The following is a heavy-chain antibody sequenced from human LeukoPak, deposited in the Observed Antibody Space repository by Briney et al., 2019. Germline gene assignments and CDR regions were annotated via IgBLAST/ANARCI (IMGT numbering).Heavy chain of an antibody. CDR3: ARGYIGVFHGY. Sequence: SETLSLTCAVSGGSISSYYWSWIRQPPGKGLEWVGDIYYSGSTNYNPSPKSRVTISVDTSTNQTSLQLSYVTAADTAVYYCARGYIGVFHGYWGQGTLVTVSS. D-gene: IGHD5-24*01. CDR2: IYYSGST. CDR1: GGSISSYY. V-gene: IGHV4-59*12. J-gene: IGHJ4*02.